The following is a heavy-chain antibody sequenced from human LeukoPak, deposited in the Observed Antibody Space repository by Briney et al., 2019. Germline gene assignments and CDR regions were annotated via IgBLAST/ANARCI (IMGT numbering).Heavy chain of an antibody. V-gene: IGHV4-59*01. CDR2: IYYSGST. D-gene: IGHD3-10*01. CDR1: GGSISSYY. J-gene: IGHJ5*02. Sequence: SETLSLTCTVSGGSISSYYWSWIRQPPGKGLEWIGYIYYSGSTNYNPSLKSRVTISVDTSKNQFSLKLSSVTAADTAVYYCARGGVLLWFGESQIEFDPCGQGTLVTVSS. CDR3: ARGGVLLWFGESQIEFDP.